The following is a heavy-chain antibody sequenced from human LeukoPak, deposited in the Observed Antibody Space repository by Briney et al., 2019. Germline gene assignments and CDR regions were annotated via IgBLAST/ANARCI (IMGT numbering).Heavy chain of an antibody. CDR1: GFTVSSNY. J-gene: IGHJ4*02. V-gene: IGHV3-53*01. CDR2: IYSGGST. Sequence: GGSLRLSCAASGFTVSSNYMSWVRQAPGKGLEWVSVIYSGGSTYYADSVKGRFTISRDNSKNTLYLQMNSLRAEDTAVYYCAKDQLTVVTSLLFDYWGQGTLVTVSS. D-gene: IGHD4-23*01. CDR3: AKDQLTVVTSLLFDY.